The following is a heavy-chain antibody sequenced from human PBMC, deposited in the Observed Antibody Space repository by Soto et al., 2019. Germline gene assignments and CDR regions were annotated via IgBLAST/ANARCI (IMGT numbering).Heavy chain of an antibody. V-gene: IGHV1-69*12. D-gene: IGHD3-3*02. Sequence: QVQLMQSGAEVKKPGSSVKVSCKASGGTFSTSAISWVRQAPGEGLEWVGGIMPVFATPDYAQKFQGRVTISADESTTTAYLERTSLTTDDTAVYDCARDKDRQQLGGNYYYILDVWGQGTAITVSS. CDR2: IMPVFATP. CDR3: ARDKDRQQLGGNYYYILDV. J-gene: IGHJ6*02. CDR1: GGTFSTSA.